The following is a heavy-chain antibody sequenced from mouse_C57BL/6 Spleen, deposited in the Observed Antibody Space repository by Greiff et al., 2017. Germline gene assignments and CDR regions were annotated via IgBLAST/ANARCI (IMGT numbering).Heavy chain of an antibody. V-gene: IGHV1-80*01. D-gene: IGHD3-2*02. J-gene: IGHJ4*01. CDR2: IYPGDGDT. CDR1: GYAFSSYW. Sequence: QVQLKESGAELVKPGASVKISCKASGYAFSSYWMNWVKQRPGKGLEWIGQIYPGDGDTNYNGKFKGKATLTADKSSSTAYMQLSSLTSEDSAVYFCARADSSGYYYYAMDYWGQGTSVTVSS. CDR3: ARADSSGYYYYAMDY.